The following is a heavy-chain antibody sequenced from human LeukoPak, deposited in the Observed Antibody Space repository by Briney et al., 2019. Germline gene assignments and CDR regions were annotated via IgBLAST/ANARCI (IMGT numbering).Heavy chain of an antibody. Sequence: GGPLRLSCAASGFTFSSYAMSWVRQAPGKGLEWVSAISGSGGSTYYADSVKGRFTISRDNSKNTLYLQMNSLRAEDTAVYYCAKARSYLGAFDIWGQGTMVTVSS. CDR3: AKARSYLGAFDI. J-gene: IGHJ3*02. V-gene: IGHV3-23*01. CDR1: GFTFSSYA. CDR2: ISGSGGST.